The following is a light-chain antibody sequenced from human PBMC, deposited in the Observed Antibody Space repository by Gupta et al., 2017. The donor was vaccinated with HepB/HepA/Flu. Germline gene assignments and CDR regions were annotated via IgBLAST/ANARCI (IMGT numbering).Light chain of an antibody. Sequence: DILLTQSPPLLSASVGDRVTITCRASQGVRIYLAWYQQKPGKAPKLLISSATILQNGVPSRFSGSGSGTEFTLTISSLQPEDFAIYYCHQLNAYPITFGQGTRLEI. CDR3: HQLNAYPIT. J-gene: IGKJ5*01. CDR1: QGVRIY. CDR2: SAT. V-gene: IGKV1-9*01.